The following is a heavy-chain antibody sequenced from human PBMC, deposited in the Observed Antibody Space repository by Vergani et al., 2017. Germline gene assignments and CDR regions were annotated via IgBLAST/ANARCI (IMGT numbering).Heavy chain of an antibody. J-gene: IGHJ3*02. Sequence: EVQLVESGGGLIHPGGSLRLSCEGSGFSFSGYWMHWVRQSPEKGLVWVSRIKSDGSITNYADSVKGRFTISRDNSKNTLYLQMNSLRAEDTAVYYCAKDYSSGYYLDAFDIWGQGTMVTVSS. V-gene: IGHV3-74*01. CDR3: AKDYSSGYYLDAFDI. D-gene: IGHD3-22*01. CDR1: GFSFSGYW. CDR2: IKSDGSIT.